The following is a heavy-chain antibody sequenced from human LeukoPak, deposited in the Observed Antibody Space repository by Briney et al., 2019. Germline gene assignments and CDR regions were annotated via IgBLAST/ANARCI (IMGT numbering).Heavy chain of an antibody. V-gene: IGHV3-11*01. CDR2: ISTSGSTI. CDR3: AKATYYYASGVTSLGMDV. CDR1: GFTFSDYY. J-gene: IGHJ6*02. Sequence: GGSLRLSCAASGFTFSDYYMSWIRQAPGKGLECVSYISTSGSTIYYADSMKGRFTISRDNAKNSLFLQMNSLRAEDTAVYYCAKATYYYASGVTSLGMDVWGQGTTVTASS. D-gene: IGHD3-10*01.